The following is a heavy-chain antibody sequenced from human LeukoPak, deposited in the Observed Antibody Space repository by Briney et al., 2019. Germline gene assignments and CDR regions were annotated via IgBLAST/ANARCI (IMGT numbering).Heavy chain of an antibody. D-gene: IGHD3-10*01. J-gene: IGHJ4*02. Sequence: GGSLRLSCAASGFTFSSSAMHWDRQAPGKGLEYVSTISTNEITTYYANSVKGRFTISRDNSKNTLYLQMGSLRAEDTAVYYCAKGHGHYGSGSYGYWGQGTLVTVSS. V-gene: IGHV3-64*01. CDR1: GFTFSSSA. CDR2: ISTNEITT. CDR3: AKGHGHYGSGSYGY.